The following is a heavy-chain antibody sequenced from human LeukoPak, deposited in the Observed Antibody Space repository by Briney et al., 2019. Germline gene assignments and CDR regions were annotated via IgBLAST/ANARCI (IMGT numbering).Heavy chain of an antibody. J-gene: IGHJ4*02. Sequence: GGSLRLSCAASGFTFSDYYMSWISQAPGKWLEWVSYISSSGSTIYYADSVKGRFTISRDNAKNSLYLQMNSLRAEDTAVYYCARDIEAAGLFLDYWGQGTLVTVSS. D-gene: IGHD6-13*01. CDR1: GFTFSDYY. V-gene: IGHV3-11*04. CDR2: ISSSGSTI. CDR3: ARDIEAAGLFLDY.